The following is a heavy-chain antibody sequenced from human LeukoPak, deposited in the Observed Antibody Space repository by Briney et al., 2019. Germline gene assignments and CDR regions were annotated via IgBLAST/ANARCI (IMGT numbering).Heavy chain of an antibody. D-gene: IGHD6-13*01. V-gene: IGHV1-18*01. CDR2: ISAYNGNT. J-gene: IGHJ6*02. Sequence: EASVKVSCKASGYTFTSYGISWVRQAPGQGLEWMGWISAYNGNTNYAQKFQGRVTMTTDTSTSTAYMELRSLRSDDTAVYYCARARGEYSSSLDYYYYGMDVWGQGTTVTVSS. CDR3: ARARGEYSSSLDYYYYGMDV. CDR1: GYTFTSYG.